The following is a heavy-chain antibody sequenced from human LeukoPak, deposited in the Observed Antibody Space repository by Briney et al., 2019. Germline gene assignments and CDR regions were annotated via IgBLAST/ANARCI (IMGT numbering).Heavy chain of an antibody. Sequence: GASVKVSCKASGYTFTSYYMHWVRQAPGQGLEWMGIINLSGGSTSYAQKFQGRVTMTRDTSTSTVYMELSSLRSEDTAVYYCAREGLVVPAIDYWGQGTLVTVSS. J-gene: IGHJ4*02. CDR3: AREGLVVPAIDY. V-gene: IGHV1-46*01. CDR1: GYTFTSYY. CDR2: INLSGGST. D-gene: IGHD2-2*01.